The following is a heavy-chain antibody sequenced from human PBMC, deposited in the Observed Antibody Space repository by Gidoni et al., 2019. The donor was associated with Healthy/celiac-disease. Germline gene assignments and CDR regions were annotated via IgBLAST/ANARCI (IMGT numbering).Heavy chain of an antibody. CDR3: ARDRLGGSGSYYNLSPALIGY. V-gene: IGHV6-1*01. CDR1: GDSVSSNSAA. J-gene: IGHJ4*02. CDR2: TYYTSKWYN. D-gene: IGHD3-10*01. Sequence: QVQLQQSGPGLVKPSQTLSLTCAISGDSVSSNSAAWNWIRQSPSRGLEWLGRTYYTSKWYNDDAVSVKSRIAINPDTSRNQFSLQLNSVTPEDTAVYYCARDRLGGSGSYYNLSPALIGYWGQGTLVTVSS.